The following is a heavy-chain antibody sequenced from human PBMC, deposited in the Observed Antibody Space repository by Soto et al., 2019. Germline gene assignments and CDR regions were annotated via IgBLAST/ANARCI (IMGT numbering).Heavy chain of an antibody. CDR2: IYYRGST. Sequence: QLQLQESGPGLVKPSETLSLTCTVSGGSISSSSYYWGWIRQPPGKGLEWIGSIYYRGSTYYNPSLNSRVTISVETSKIQFALKLSSVTAADTAVYYCASKPTYYDILTGYWFDYWGQGTLVTVSS. V-gene: IGHV4-39*01. D-gene: IGHD3-9*01. CDR1: GGSISSSSYY. CDR3: ASKPTYYDILTGYWFDY. J-gene: IGHJ4*02.